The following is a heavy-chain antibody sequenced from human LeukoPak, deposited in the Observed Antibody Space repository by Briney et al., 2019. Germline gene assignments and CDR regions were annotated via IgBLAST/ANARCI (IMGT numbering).Heavy chain of an antibody. CDR1: GFTFGSYA. CDR3: ASRPGSSRDWYIASDY. J-gene: IGHJ4*02. CDR2: ISNNGGST. Sequence: PGGSLRLSCAASGFTFGSYAMTWVRQAPGKGLEWVSTISNNGGSTYYADSVKGRFTISRDNSKNTLFLQMNSLRAEDTAVYFCASRPGSSRDWYIASDYWGQGTLVTVSS. D-gene: IGHD3-9*01. V-gene: IGHV3-23*01.